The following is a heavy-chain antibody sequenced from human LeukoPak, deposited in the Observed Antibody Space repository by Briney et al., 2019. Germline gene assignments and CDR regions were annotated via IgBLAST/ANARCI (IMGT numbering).Heavy chain of an antibody. CDR1: GGSISSISYY. J-gene: IGHJ6*02. CDR2: LYYTWST. D-gene: IGHD6-13*01. CDR3: ARLYRRQQLVLGAPPTGVDV. Sequence: PSETLSLTCTVSGGSISSISYYWGWIRQPPGKGLEWIGSLYYTWSTYYNPSLKSRLTISVDTSKNQFSLRLNSVTAADTAVYYCARLYRRQQLVLGAPPTGVDVWGQGTTVTVSS. V-gene: IGHV4-39*01.